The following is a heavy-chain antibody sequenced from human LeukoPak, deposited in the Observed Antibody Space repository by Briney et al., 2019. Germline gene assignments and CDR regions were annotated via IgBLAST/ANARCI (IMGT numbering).Heavy chain of an antibody. J-gene: IGHJ6*03. Sequence: GGSLRLSCAASGFTVSSTYMSWVRQAPGRGLEWVSVIYSGGSTYSVKGRFTISRDNSKNTLYLQMNSLRAEDTAVYYCASGSGSYRTPYYYMDVWGTGTTVTVSS. V-gene: IGHV3-53*01. D-gene: IGHD3-10*01. CDR3: ASGSGSYRTPYYYMDV. CDR1: GFTVSSTY. CDR2: IYSGGST.